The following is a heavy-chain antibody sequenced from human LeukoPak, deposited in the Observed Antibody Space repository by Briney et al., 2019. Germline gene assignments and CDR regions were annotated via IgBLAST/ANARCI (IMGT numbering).Heavy chain of an antibody. Sequence: GASVKVSCKASGCTFTSYDINWVRQATGQGLEWMGWMNPNSGNTGYAQKFQGRVTITRNTSISTAYMELSSLRSEDTAVYYCARVPLGSNHLDYWGQGTLVTVSS. D-gene: IGHD2-15*01. CDR1: GCTFTSYD. V-gene: IGHV1-8*03. J-gene: IGHJ4*02. CDR3: ARVPLGSNHLDY. CDR2: MNPNSGNT.